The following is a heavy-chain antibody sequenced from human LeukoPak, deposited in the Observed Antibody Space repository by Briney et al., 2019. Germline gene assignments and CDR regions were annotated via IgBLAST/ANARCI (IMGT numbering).Heavy chain of an antibody. CDR1: GGSISSSSYY. J-gene: IGHJ6*03. D-gene: IGHD3-10*01. V-gene: IGHV4-39*07. CDR2: IYYSGST. CDR3: ARVEYGSGKYYYYYMDV. Sequence: PSETLSLTFTVSGGSISSSSYYWGWIRQPPGKGLEWIGSIYYSGSTYYNPSLKSRVTISVDTSKNQFSLKLSSVTAADTAVYYCARVEYGSGKYYYYYMDVWGKGTTVTVSS.